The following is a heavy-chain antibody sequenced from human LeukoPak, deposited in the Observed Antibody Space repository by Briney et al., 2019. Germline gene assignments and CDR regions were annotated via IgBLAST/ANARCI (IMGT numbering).Heavy chain of an antibody. V-gene: IGHV3-23*01. Sequence: PGGSLRLSCAASGFTFSSYAMSWIRQTPGKGLEWVSAVSDDGRGTYYADSVKGRFTISRDNPKNTLYLQMSSLRPEDTALYYCSKEEKVLRVTTAFDQWGQGTLVTVS. CDR2: VSDDGRGT. CDR1: GFTFSSYA. D-gene: IGHD1-26*01. J-gene: IGHJ4*02. CDR3: SKEEKVLRVTTAFDQ.